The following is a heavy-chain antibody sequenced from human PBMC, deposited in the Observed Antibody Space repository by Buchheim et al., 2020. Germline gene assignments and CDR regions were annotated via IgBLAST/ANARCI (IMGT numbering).Heavy chain of an antibody. CDR2: IYYSGST. CDR3: ARAGRGGVTSPVIYDY. V-gene: IGHV4-31*03. CDR1: GGSISSGGYF. Sequence: QVQLQESGPGLVKPSQTLSLTCTVSGGSISSGGYFWSWIRQHPGKGLEWIGYIYYSGSTYYNPSLKSRVTISVDTSKTQFSLRLSCVTAADTAVYYWARAGRGGVTSPVIYDYWGQGTL. J-gene: IGHJ4*02. D-gene: IGHD2-21*02.